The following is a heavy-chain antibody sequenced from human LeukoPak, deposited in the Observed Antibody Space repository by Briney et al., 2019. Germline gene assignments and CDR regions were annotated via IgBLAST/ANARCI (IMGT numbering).Heavy chain of an antibody. CDR3: ARDSAYDFWSGYPNYYYYYYMDV. Sequence: ASVKVSCKASGYTFTSYGISWVRQAPGQGLEWMGWISAYNGNTNYAQKLQGRVTMTTDTSTSTAYMELRSLRSDDTAVYYCARDSAYDFWSGYPNYYYYYYMDVWGKGTTVTDSS. D-gene: IGHD3-3*01. CDR1: GYTFTSYG. V-gene: IGHV1-18*01. J-gene: IGHJ6*03. CDR2: ISAYNGNT.